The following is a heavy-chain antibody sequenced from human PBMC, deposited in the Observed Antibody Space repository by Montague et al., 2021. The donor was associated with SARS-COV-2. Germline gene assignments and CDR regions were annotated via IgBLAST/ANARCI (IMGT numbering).Heavy chain of an antibody. Sequence: SETLSLTCTVSGGSISSGGYYWSWIRQPPGKGLEWIGSIYYSGSTYYNPSLKSRVTISVDTSKNQFSLKLSSVTAADTAVYYCARHYGVVVPAAIYYYYGMDVWGQGTTVTVSS. V-gene: IGHV4-39*01. J-gene: IGHJ6*02. CDR1: GGSISSGGYY. D-gene: IGHD2-2*02. CDR3: ARHYGVVVPAAIYYYYGMDV. CDR2: IYYSGST.